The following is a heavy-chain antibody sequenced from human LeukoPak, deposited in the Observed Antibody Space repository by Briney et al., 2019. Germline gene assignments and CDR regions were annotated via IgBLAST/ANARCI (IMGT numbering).Heavy chain of an antibody. CDR1: GGSFSGYY. CDR2: INHSGST. CDR3: ARAAIVVVPAAVRYYFDY. Sequence: SETLSLTCAVYGGSFSGYYWSWIRQPPGNGLEWIGEINHSGSTNYNPSLKSRVTISVDTSKNQFSLKLSSVTAADTAVYYCARAAIVVVPAAVRYYFDYWGQGTLVTVSS. V-gene: IGHV4-34*01. J-gene: IGHJ4*02. D-gene: IGHD2-2*02.